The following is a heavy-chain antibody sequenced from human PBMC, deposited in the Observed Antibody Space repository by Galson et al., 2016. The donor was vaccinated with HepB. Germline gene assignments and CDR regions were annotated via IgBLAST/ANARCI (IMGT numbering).Heavy chain of an antibody. CDR3: ARGFCGGTSCYGGFYYGMDV. CDR2: LYGIGTT. Sequence: SLRLSCAASGFSVTRNYMTWVRQAPGKGLEWVSVLYGIGTTYYADSVQGRFTISRDDDQDTLFLQMDRLRTEDTATYFCARGFCGGTSCYGGFYYGMDVWGKGTRVIVSS. D-gene: IGHD2-2*01. CDR1: GFSVTRNY. V-gene: IGHV3-66*02. J-gene: IGHJ6*04.